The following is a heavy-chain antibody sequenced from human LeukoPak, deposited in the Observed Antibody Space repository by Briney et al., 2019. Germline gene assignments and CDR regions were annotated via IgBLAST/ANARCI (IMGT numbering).Heavy chain of an antibody. CDR3: ARGIHEQLAPLDY. D-gene: IGHD6-6*01. J-gene: IGHJ4*02. CDR1: GGSISSSSYY. CDR2: IYYSGST. V-gene: IGHV4-39*07. Sequence: SETLSLTCTVSGGSISSSSYYWGWIRQPPGKGLEWIGTIYYSGSTYYNPSLKSRVTISVDTSKNQFSLKLSSVTAADTAVYYCARGIHEQLAPLDYWGQGTLVTVSS.